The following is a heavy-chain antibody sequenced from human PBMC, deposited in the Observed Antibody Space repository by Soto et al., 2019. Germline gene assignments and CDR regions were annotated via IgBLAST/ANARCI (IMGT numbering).Heavy chain of an antibody. V-gene: IGHV3-30-3*01. D-gene: IGHD3-10*01. J-gene: IGHJ3*02. Sequence: PGGSLRLSCAASGFTFSSYAMHWVRQAPGKGLEWVAVISYDGSNKYYADSVKGRFTISRDNSKNTLYLQMNSLRAEDTAVYYCARSGEPGDAFDIWGQGTMVTVSS. CDR1: GFTFSSYA. CDR3: ARSGEPGDAFDI. CDR2: ISYDGSNK.